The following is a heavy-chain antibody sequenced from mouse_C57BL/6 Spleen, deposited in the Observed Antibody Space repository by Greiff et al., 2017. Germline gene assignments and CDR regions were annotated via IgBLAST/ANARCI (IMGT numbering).Heavy chain of an antibody. V-gene: IGHV1-54*01. CDR2: INPGSGGT. Sequence: VKLMESGAELVRPGTSVKVSCKASGYAFTNYLIEWVKQRPGQGLEWIGVINPGSGGTNYNEKFKGKATLTADKSSSTAYMQLSSLTSEDSAVYFCARKNNYVNYWGQGTTLTVSS. CDR1: GYAFTNYL. CDR3: ARKNNYVNY. D-gene: IGHD5-1-1*01. J-gene: IGHJ2*01.